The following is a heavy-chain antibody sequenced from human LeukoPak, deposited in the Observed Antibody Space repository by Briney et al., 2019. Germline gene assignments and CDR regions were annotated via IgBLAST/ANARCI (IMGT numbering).Heavy chain of an antibody. CDR1: GFTSSSDA. V-gene: IGHV3-48*03. J-gene: IGHJ4*02. CDR2: ISGSVSTI. Sequence: VGALRLSRAAPGFTSSSDAMCWVRQAPRKGLEWGSYISGSVSTIYYADSVKGRFTISRDNAKNSLYLQMNSLRAEDTAVYYCAREPIVVVPATPGEFDYWGQGTLVTVSS. D-gene: IGHD2-2*01. CDR3: AREPIVVVPATPGEFDY.